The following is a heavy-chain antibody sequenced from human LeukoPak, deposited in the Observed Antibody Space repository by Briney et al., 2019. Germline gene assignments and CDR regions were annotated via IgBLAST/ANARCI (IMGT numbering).Heavy chain of an antibody. J-gene: IGHJ4*02. V-gene: IGHV3-23*01. Sequence: GGSLRLSCAASGFTFSSYAMSWVRQAPGKGLEWVSSISGGGAVTYYADSVKGRFTISRDNSKNTVYLQMNSLRAEDTTVYYCAKEPRVATIEIFDYWGQGTLVTVSS. D-gene: IGHD5-12*01. CDR2: ISGGGAVT. CDR1: GFTFSSYA. CDR3: AKEPRVATIEIFDY.